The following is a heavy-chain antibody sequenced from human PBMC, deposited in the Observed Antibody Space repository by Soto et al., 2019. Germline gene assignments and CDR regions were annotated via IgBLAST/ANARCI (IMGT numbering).Heavy chain of an antibody. J-gene: IGHJ4*02. CDR2: ISSSSSYI. V-gene: IGHV3-21*01. CDR3: AREITGTAHFDY. Sequence: NPGGSLRLSCAASGFTFSSYSMNWVRQAPGKGLEWVSSISSSSSYIYYADSVKGRFTISRDNAKNSLYLQMNSLRAEDTAVYYCAREITGTAHFDYWGQGTLVTVSS. D-gene: IGHD1-20*01. CDR1: GFTFSSYS.